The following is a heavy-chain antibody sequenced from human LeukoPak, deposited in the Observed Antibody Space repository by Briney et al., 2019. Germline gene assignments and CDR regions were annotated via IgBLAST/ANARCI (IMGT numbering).Heavy chain of an antibody. D-gene: IGHD2-2*01. V-gene: IGHV5-51*01. Sequence: GESLKISCKGSGYTFTTKWIGWVRQMPGKGLEWMGIIYPGDSDTRYSPSFQGQVTISADKSISTAYLQWSSLKASDTAMYYCARRRKLLSYNWFDPWGQGTLVTVSS. CDR3: ARRRKLLSYNWFDP. J-gene: IGHJ5*02. CDR1: GYTFTTKW. CDR2: IYPGDSDT.